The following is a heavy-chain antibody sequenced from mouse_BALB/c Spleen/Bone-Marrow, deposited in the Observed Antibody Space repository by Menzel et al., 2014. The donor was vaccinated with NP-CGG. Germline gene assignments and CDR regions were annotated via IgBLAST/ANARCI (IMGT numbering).Heavy chain of an antibody. D-gene: IGHD2-1*01. V-gene: IGHV14-3*02. CDR2: IDPANGNT. Sequence: EVQLQQSGAELVKPGASVKLSCTASGFNIKDTYMHWVKQRPEQGLDWIGRIDPANGNTKYDPKFQGKATITADTSSNAAYLQLSSPTSEDTAVYYCAREDYGNSYAMDYWGQGTSVTVSS. CDR3: AREDYGNSYAMDY. CDR1: GFNIKDTY. J-gene: IGHJ4*01.